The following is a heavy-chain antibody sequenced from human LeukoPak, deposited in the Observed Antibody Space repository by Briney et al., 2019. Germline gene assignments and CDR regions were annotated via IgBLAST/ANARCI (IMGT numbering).Heavy chain of an antibody. Sequence: SETLSLTCTVSGGSISSYYWSWIRQPPGKGLERIGYIYYSGSTNYNPSLKSRVTISVDTSKNQFSLKLSSVTAADTAVYYCARDGYNYGWFAPWGQGTLVTVSS. CDR2: IYYSGST. V-gene: IGHV4-59*01. J-gene: IGHJ5*02. CDR3: ARDGYNYGWFAP. CDR1: GGSISSYY. D-gene: IGHD5-24*01.